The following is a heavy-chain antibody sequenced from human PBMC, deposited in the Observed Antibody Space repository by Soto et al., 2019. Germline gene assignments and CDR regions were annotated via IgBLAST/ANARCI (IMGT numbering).Heavy chain of an antibody. V-gene: IGHV4-39*01. D-gene: IGHD5-18*01. CDR3: VGAMVKLRHYYYGMDV. CDR2: IYYSGST. Sequence: QLQLQESGPGLVKPSETLSLTCTVSGGSISSSSYYWGWIRQPPGKGLEWIGSIYYSGSTYYNPSLKRRVTISVDTSKNQVSLKRSSVTAADTAVYYCVGAMVKLRHYYYGMDVWGQGTTVTVSS. CDR1: GGSISSSSYY. J-gene: IGHJ6*02.